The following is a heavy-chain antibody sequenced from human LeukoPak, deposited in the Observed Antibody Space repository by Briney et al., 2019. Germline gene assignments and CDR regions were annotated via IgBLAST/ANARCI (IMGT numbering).Heavy chain of an antibody. CDR1: GYTFTSYD. CDR2: MNPNRGNT. Sequence: ASVTVSCKASGYTFTSYDINWVRQATGQGVEWMGWMNPNRGNTGYAQKFQGRVTITRNTTISTAYMELSSLRSENTAVYYCARVLGYSSGWYVNRIDYWGQGTLVTVSS. D-gene: IGHD6-19*01. J-gene: IGHJ4*02. CDR3: ARVLGYSSGWYVNRIDY. V-gene: IGHV1-8*03.